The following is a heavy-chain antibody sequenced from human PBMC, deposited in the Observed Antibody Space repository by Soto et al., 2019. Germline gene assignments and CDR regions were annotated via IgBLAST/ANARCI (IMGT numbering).Heavy chain of an antibody. Sequence: SVKLSRKTAGYGITRDAMHWLRLAPGQRLEWMGWINAGNGNTKYSQKFQGRVTITRDTSASTAYMELSSLRSEDTAVYYCAREERGYCSGGSCYWFEPWGQGTLVTVSS. CDR2: INAGNGNT. V-gene: IGHV1-3*01. D-gene: IGHD2-15*01. J-gene: IGHJ5*02. CDR1: GYGITRDA. CDR3: AREERGYCSGGSCYWFEP.